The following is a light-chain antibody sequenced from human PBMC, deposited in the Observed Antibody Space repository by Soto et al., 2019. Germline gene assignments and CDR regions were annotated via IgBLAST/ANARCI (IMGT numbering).Light chain of an antibody. J-gene: IGLJ1*01. CDR1: HSDIGHYNF. CDR3: SSYTCDHPRFYV. CDR2: DVG. V-gene: IGLV2-14*03. Sequence: QSALTQPASVSGSPGQSITIFCTGTHSDIGHYNFVSWYQHHPGKAPKLIIYDVGSRPSGVSTRFFGSKSGNTASLAISGLQAEDEADYYCSSYTCDHPRFYVFGTGTKLTVL.